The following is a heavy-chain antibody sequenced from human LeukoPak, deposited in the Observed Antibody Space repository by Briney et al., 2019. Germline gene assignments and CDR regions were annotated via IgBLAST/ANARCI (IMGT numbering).Heavy chain of an antibody. CDR2: INPSGGST. D-gene: IGHD3-22*01. CDR3: ARDPDYYDSSGYTFDY. V-gene: IGHV1-46*01. CDR1: GGTFSSYA. Sequence: ASVKVSCKASGGTFSSYAISWVRQAPGQGLEWMGIINPSGGSTSYAQKFQGRVTMTRDTSTSTVYMELSSLRSEDTAVYYCARDPDYYDSSGYTFDYWGQGTLVTVSS. J-gene: IGHJ4*02.